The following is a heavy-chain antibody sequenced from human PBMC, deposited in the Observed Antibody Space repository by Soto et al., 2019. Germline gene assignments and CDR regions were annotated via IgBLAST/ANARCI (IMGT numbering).Heavy chain of an antibody. V-gene: IGHV3-74*01. Sequence: GGSLRLSCAASGFTFSSYGMHWVRQPPGEGLVWVARISSDGSTTNNADSVKGRFTISRDNAKNTLHLQMNSLRVEDTAMYYCARVGASTWYCGQGTLVTVSS. D-gene: IGHD6-13*01. J-gene: IGHJ1*01. CDR3: ARVGASTWY. CDR1: GFTFSSYG. CDR2: ISSDGSTT.